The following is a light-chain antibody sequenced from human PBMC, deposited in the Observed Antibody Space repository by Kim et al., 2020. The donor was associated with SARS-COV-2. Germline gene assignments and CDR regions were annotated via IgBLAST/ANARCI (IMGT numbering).Light chain of an antibody. CDR2: SND. V-gene: IGLV1-44*01. J-gene: IGLJ3*02. CDR1: STTIGSNT. CDR3: AAWDDSLNVPM. Sequence: GPRVTSSCSVSSTTIGSNTVNWYHQFPGSAPKLLIYSNDQRPSGVPDRFSGSKSGTSASLDISGLLSEDESDYYCAAWDDSLNVPMFGGGTQLTVL.